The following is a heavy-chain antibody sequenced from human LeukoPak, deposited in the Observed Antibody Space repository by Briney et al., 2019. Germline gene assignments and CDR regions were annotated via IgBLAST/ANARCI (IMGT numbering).Heavy chain of an antibody. J-gene: IGHJ4*02. Sequence: PGRSLRLSCTASGFNFGIYGMHWVRQAPGKGLEWVAVMWDDGTNEYYVESVKGRFTISRDNGKRTLYLQMNSLRVEDTAVYYCAKDPLYCSGGSCYPVDAYYFDYWGQGTLVTVSS. D-gene: IGHD2-15*01. V-gene: IGHV3-33*06. CDR1: GFNFGIYG. CDR3: AKDPLYCSGGSCYPVDAYYFDY. CDR2: MWDDGTNE.